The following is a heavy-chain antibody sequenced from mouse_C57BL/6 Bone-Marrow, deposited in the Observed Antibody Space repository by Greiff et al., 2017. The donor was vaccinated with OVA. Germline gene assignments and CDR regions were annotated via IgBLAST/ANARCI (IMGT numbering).Heavy chain of an antibody. CDR3: ARPGTGD. J-gene: IGHJ3*01. CDR2: ISSGGSYT. V-gene: IGHV5-6*01. CDR1: GFTFSSYG. D-gene: IGHD3-3*01. Sequence: EVQVVESGGDLVKPGGFLKLSCAASGFTFSSYGMSWVRQTPDKRLEWVATISSGGSYTYYPDSVKGRFTISRDNAKNTLYLQMSSLKSEDTAMYYCARPGTGDWGQGTLVTVSA.